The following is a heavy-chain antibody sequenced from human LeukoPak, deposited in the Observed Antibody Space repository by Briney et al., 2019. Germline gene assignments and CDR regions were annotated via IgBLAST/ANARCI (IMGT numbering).Heavy chain of an antibody. CDR2: IYYSGST. CDR3: ARGVSDYSYFARYYFDY. V-gene: IGHV4-39*07. J-gene: IGHJ4*02. CDR1: GGSISAYY. D-gene: IGHD4-11*01. Sequence: SETLSLTCSVSGGSISAYYWGWIRQPPGKGLEWIGTIYYSGSTYYNPSLESRVAISVDTSRNQFSLKLSSVTAADTAVYYCARGVSDYSYFARYYFDYWGQGTLVTVSS.